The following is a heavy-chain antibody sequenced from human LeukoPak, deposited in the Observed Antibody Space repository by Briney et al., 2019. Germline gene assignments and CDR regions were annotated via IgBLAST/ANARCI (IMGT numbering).Heavy chain of an antibody. CDR3: ARTATYYYDSSGYSAGLTRHFDY. J-gene: IGHJ4*02. D-gene: IGHD3-22*01. V-gene: IGHV3-23*01. Sequence: GGSLRLSCAASGFTFSSYAMSWVRQAPGKGLEWVSAISGSGGSTYYADSVKGRFTISRDNSKNTLYLQMNSLRAEDTAVYYCARTATYYYDSSGYSAGLTRHFDYWGQGTLVTVSS. CDR2: ISGSGGST. CDR1: GFTFSSYA.